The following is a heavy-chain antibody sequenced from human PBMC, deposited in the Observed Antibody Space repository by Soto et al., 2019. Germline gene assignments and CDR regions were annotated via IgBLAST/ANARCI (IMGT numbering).Heavy chain of an antibody. Sequence: EVQLLESGGGLVQPGGSLRLSCAASGFSFSTYAMSWVRQAPGKGLEWVSVISATGGSTFYADSVKGRFTVSRDNSRNTLYLQMISLRVEDTAVYYCAKDLRSSTYYYYGMDVWGQGTTVTVSS. CDR2: ISATGGST. CDR1: GFSFSTYA. J-gene: IGHJ6*02. CDR3: AKDLRSSTYYYYGMDV. D-gene: IGHD1-26*01. V-gene: IGHV3-23*01.